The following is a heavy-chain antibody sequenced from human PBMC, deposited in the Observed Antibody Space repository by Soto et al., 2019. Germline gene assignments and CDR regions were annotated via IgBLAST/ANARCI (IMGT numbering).Heavy chain of an antibody. V-gene: IGHV1-8*02. D-gene: IGHD5-18*01. CDR1: GYTFTNND. Sequence: AASVKVSCKASGYTFTNNDVSWVRQATGQGLEWMGWMNPGSGDTGYAQKFQGRVTMTRDISTATAYMELNSLTSEDTAIYYCARMESFGSLNWFDPWGQGTLVTVSS. J-gene: IGHJ5*02. CDR3: ARMESFGSLNWFDP. CDR2: MNPGSGDT.